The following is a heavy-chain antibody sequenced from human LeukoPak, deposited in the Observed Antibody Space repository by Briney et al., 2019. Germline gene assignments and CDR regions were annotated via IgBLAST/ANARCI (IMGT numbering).Heavy chain of an antibody. CDR1: GYTFTNYD. Sequence: ASVKVSCKASGYTFTNYDINWVRQATGQGLEWMGWMNPNSGNTGYAQKFQDRVTMTRNTSISTAYMELSSLRSEDTAVYYCARGRWTGYGSSTSCYSGLDPWGQGTLVTVSS. CDR3: ARGRWTGYGSSTSCYSGLDP. V-gene: IGHV1-8*01. J-gene: IGHJ5*02. D-gene: IGHD2-2*02. CDR2: MNPNSGNT.